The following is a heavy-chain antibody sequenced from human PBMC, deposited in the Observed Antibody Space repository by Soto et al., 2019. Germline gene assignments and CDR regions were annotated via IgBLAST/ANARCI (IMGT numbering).Heavy chain of an antibody. D-gene: IGHD2-2*01. J-gene: IGHJ4*02. CDR3: EQDIVVVPAAPRTTDY. CDR1: GFTFSSYA. CDR2: ISGSGGST. Sequence: VQLLESGGGLVQPGGSLRLSCAASGFTFSSYAMSWVRQAPGKGLEWVSAISGSGGSTYYADSVKGRFTISRDNSKNTLYLQMNSLRAEDTAVYYCEQDIVVVPAAPRTTDYWGQGTLVTVSS. V-gene: IGHV3-23*01.